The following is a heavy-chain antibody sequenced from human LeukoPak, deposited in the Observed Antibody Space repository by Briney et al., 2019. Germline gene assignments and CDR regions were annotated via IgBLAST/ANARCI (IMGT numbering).Heavy chain of an antibody. V-gene: IGHV4-59*01. J-gene: IGHJ6*02. CDR3: ARVGGSGYYYDMDV. CDR2: IYYSGST. CDR1: GGSISSYY. Sequence: SETLSLTCTVSGGSISSYYWSWIRQPPGKGLEWIGYIYYSGSTNYNPSLKSRVTISVDTSKNQFSLKLSSVTAADTAVYYCARVGGSGYYYDMDVWGQGTTVTVSS.